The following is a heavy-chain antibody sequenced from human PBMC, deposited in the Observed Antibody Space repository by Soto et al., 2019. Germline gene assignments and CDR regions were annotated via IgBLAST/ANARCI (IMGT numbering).Heavy chain of an antibody. V-gene: IGHV1-69*08. D-gene: IGHD4-17*01. CDR3: ARDGGLGPVTVSTHVDY. CDR1: GGTFSNYT. Sequence: QVQLVQSGAEVKKPGSSVKVSCKASGGTFSNYTITWVRQAPGQGLEWMGRIIPILDIANYAKKFQGRVTITADKSTSTAYMELSSLRSEDTAVYYCARDGGLGPVTVSTHVDYWGQGTLVIVSS. CDR2: IIPILDIA. J-gene: IGHJ4*02.